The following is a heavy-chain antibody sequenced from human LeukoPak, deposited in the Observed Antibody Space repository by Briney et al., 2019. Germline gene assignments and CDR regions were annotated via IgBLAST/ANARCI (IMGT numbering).Heavy chain of an antibody. V-gene: IGHV3-23*01. D-gene: IGHD2-15*01. CDR1: GFTFSSYA. Sequence: PGGSLRLSCAASGFTFSSYAMSWVRQAPGKGLEWVSAISRSGGSTYYADSVKGLFTISRDNSKNKLYLQMNSLRAEDTAVYYCAKGVIEYGSGGSCYSEAEYFQHWGQGTLVTVSS. CDR3: AKGVIEYGSGGSCYSEAEYFQH. J-gene: IGHJ1*01. CDR2: ISRSGGST.